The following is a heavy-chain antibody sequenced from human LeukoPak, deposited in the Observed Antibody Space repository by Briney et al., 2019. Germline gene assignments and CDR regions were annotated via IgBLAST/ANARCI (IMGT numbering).Heavy chain of an antibody. D-gene: IGHD1-7*01. Sequence: GGSLRLSCAASGFTFSDHYMDWVRQAPGKGLEWVGRTRNKANSYTTEYAASVKGRFTISRDDSKNSLYLQMNSLKTEDTAVYYCARVRYNWNYAFDYWGQGTLVTVSS. CDR1: GFTFSDHY. CDR2: TRNKANSYTT. J-gene: IGHJ4*02. V-gene: IGHV3-72*01. CDR3: ARVRYNWNYAFDY.